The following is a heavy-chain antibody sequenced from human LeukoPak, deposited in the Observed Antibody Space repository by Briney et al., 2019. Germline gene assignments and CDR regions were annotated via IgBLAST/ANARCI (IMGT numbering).Heavy chain of an antibody. J-gene: IGHJ3*01. CDR1: GGSISSYY. V-gene: IGHV4-39*01. D-gene: IGHD4-11*01. CDR3: ARQAIQYLSDAFDV. Sequence: PSETLSLTCTVSGGSISSYYWSWIRQPPGKGLEWIGSMSYSGSPFYNPSLKSRVTISVDTSRNQLSLKLISVTAADTAVYYCARQAIQYLSDAFDVWGQGTMVTVSS. CDR2: MSYSGSP.